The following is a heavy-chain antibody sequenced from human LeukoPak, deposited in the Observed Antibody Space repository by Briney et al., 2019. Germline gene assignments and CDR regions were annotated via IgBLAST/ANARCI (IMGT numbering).Heavy chain of an antibody. V-gene: IGHV4-59*08. CDR3: ARATTVTPYYFDQ. CDR1: GGSISSYY. D-gene: IGHD4-17*01. Sequence: SETLSLTCTVSGGSISSYYWSCIRQPPGKGPEWFGYINYSGSTNYNPSLKSRVTISADTSKNQFSLKLSSVTAADTAVYFCARATTVTPYYFDQWGQGTLVTVSS. CDR2: INYSGST. J-gene: IGHJ4*02.